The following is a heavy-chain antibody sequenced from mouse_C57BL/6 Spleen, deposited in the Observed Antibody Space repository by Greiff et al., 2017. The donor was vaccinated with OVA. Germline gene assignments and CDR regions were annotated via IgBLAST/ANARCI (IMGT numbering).Heavy chain of an antibody. Sequence: DVKLVESGGGLVKPGGSLKLSCAASGFTFSDYGMHWVRQAPEKGMEWVAYISSGSSTIYYADTVKGRYTISRENAKNTLFLHMTSLRSGDTAMYYCARSDYFDYCGQGTTLTVSS. J-gene: IGHJ2*01. CDR2: ISSGSSTI. CDR1: GFTFSDYG. V-gene: IGHV5-17*01. CDR3: ARSDYFDY.